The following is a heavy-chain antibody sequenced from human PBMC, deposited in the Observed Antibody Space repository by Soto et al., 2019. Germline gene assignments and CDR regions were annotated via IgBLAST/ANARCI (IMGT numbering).Heavy chain of an antibody. CDR1: GGSISSYY. CDR3: ARRGSYPYFDY. J-gene: IGHJ4*02. V-gene: IGHV4-59*08. Sequence: SETLSLTCTVSGGSISSYYWSWIRQPPGKGLEWIGYMHYSGSSNYNPFLKSRVTISVDTSKNQFSLKLSSVTAADTAVYYCARRGSYPYFDYRAQRTPVTVSS. CDR2: MHYSGSS. D-gene: IGHD1-26*01.